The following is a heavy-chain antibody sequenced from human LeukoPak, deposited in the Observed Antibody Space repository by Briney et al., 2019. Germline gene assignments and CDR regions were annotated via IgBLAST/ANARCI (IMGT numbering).Heavy chain of an antibody. D-gene: IGHD3-3*01. CDR2: INHSGST. J-gene: IGHJ5*02. CDR1: GGSFSGYY. CDR3: ARGLYDFWSGCPRGNWFDP. Sequence: SETLSLTCAVYGGSFSGYYWSWIRQPPGKGLEWIGEINHSGSTNYNPSLKSRVTISVDTSKNQFSLKLSSVTAADTAVYYCARGLYDFWSGCPRGNWFDPWGQGTLVTVSS. V-gene: IGHV4-34*01.